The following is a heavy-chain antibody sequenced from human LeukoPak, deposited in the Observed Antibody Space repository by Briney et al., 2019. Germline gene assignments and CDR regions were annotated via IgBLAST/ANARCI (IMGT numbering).Heavy chain of an antibody. D-gene: IGHD3-9*01. J-gene: IGHJ4*02. V-gene: IGHV3-7*03. CDR2: IKQDETEK. CDR1: GFTFNNYW. Sequence: GGSLRLSCAASGFTFNNYWMSWVRQAPGKGLEWVANIKQDETEKYYVDSVKGRFTISRDNAKNSLYLQMNSLRAEDTALYYCAKDRELRYFDWFGYFDYWGQGTLVTVS. CDR3: AKDRELRYFDWFGYFDY.